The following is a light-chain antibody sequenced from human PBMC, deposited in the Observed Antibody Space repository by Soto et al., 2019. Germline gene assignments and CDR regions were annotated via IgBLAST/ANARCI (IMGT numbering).Light chain of an antibody. CDR2: GAS. Sequence: EIVMTQSPATLSVSPGERATLSCRASQSVSSNLAWYQQKPGQAPRLLIYGASTRATGIPARFSGSGSGTEFTLTISSLQSEDFAVYYCQQYNNWPFPSWTFVQGTKVEN. CDR3: QQYNNWPFPSWT. CDR1: QSVSSN. V-gene: IGKV3-15*01. J-gene: IGKJ1*01.